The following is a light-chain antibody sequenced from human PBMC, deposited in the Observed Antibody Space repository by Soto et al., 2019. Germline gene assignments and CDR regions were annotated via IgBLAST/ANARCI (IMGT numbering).Light chain of an antibody. CDR3: QQYNNWPPIT. J-gene: IGKJ5*01. CDR1: QSVSSGH. V-gene: IGKV3D-15*01. CDR2: GAS. Sequence: EMVLTQSPGTLSLSPGERATLSCRARQSVSSGHLAWYQQRPGQAPRLLIYGASTRAAGIPARFSGSGSGTEFTLTISSLQSEDFAVYYCQQYNNWPPITFGQGTRLEI.